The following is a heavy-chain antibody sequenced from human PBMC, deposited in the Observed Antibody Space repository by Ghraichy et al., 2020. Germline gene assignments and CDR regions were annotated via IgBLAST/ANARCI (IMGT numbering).Heavy chain of an antibody. CDR2: INHSGST. Sequence: ESLNISCAVYGGSFSGYYWSWIRQPPGKGLEWIGEINHSGSTNYNPSLKSRVTISVDTSKNQFSLKLSSVTAADTAVYYCARVNIAVAGSLFYYYYYYMDVWGKGTTVTVSS. CDR3: ARVNIAVAGSLFYYYYYYMDV. CDR1: GGSFSGYY. D-gene: IGHD6-19*01. V-gene: IGHV4-34*01. J-gene: IGHJ6*03.